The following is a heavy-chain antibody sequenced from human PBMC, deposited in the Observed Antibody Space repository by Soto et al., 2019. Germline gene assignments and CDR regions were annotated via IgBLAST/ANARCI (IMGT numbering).Heavy chain of an antibody. CDR3: ARSSVVVVAANPAPSGWFDP. V-gene: IGHV4-59*01. Sequence: SETLSLTCTVSGGSISSYYWSWIRQPPGKGLEWIGYIYYSGSTNYNPSLKSRVTISVETSKNQFPLKLSSVTAADTAVYYCARSSVVVVAANPAPSGWFDPWGQGTLVTVSS. CDR1: GGSISSYY. CDR2: IYYSGST. D-gene: IGHD2-15*01. J-gene: IGHJ5*02.